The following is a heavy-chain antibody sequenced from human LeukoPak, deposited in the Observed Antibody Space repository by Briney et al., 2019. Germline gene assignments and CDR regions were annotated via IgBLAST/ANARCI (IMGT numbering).Heavy chain of an antibody. V-gene: IGHV4-59*08. CDR1: GGSISSYY. J-gene: IGHJ5*02. D-gene: IGHD3-10*01. Sequence: PSETLSLTCTVSGGSISSYYWRWIRQPPGKGLEWIGYIYYSGSTNYNPSLKGRVTISVDTSKNQFSLKLSSVTAADTAVYYCARSMVRGVIITPQNDNWFDPWGQGTLVTVSS. CDR2: IYYSGST. CDR3: ARSMVRGVIITPQNDNWFDP.